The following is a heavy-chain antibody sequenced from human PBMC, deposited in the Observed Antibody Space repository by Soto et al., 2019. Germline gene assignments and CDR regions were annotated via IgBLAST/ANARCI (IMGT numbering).Heavy chain of an antibody. CDR3: ARDSIVVVPAAIEGGDY. Sequence: QVQLQESGPGLVKPSRTLSLTCTVSGGSISSGDYYWSWIRQPPGKGLEWIGYIYYSGSTYYNPSLKSRVTISVDTSKNQFSLKLSSVTAADTAVYYCARDSIVVVPAAIEGGDYWGQGTLVTVSS. J-gene: IGHJ4*02. CDR2: IYYSGST. D-gene: IGHD2-2*02. V-gene: IGHV4-30-4*01. CDR1: GGSISSGDYY.